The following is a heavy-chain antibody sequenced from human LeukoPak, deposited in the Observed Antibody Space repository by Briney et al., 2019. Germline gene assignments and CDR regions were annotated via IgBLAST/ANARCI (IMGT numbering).Heavy chain of an antibody. CDR2: ISGSGDTT. CDR3: ARDLGTVASYLFDF. V-gene: IGHV3-23*01. CDR1: GFTFSSYA. Sequence: PGGSLRLSCAASGFTFSSYAMNWVRQAPGKGLEWVSFISGSGDTTYYADSVKGRFTISRDNSKNTLYLQMNSLRAEDTAVYYCARDLGTVASYLFDFWGQGTLVTVSS. J-gene: IGHJ4*02. D-gene: IGHD6-19*01.